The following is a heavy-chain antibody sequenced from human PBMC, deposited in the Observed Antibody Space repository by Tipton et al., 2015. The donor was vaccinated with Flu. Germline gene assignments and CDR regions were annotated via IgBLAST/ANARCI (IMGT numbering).Heavy chain of an antibody. CDR1: GASTSSEDFY. CDR2: IYNSGIT. Sequence: TLCLTCTVSGASTSSEDFYWSWIRQHPGRGLEWIGYIYNSGITYYKPSLSSRVVISLDTSKNQFYLRLSSVTAADTAVYYCARGATRRPFSGYDYTGYWGQGTLVTVSS. J-gene: IGHJ4*02. D-gene: IGHD5-12*01. V-gene: IGHV4-31*03. CDR3: ARGATRRPFSGYDYTGY.